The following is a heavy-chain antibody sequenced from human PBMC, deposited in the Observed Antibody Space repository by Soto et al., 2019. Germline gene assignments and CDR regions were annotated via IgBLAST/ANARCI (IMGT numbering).Heavy chain of an antibody. V-gene: IGHV6-1*01. J-gene: IGHJ5*02. CDR2: TYYRSRFFS. CDR3: VRDRYSSSGWFDP. D-gene: IGHD3-10*01. Sequence: PSQTLSLTCAISGDSVSSYSAAWNWIRQSPSGGLEWLGRTYYRSRFFSDYAESVKSRIIINPDTSKNQFSLQLKSVTPEATAVYYCVRDRYSSSGWFDPWGQGTPVTVS. CDR1: GDSVSSYSAA.